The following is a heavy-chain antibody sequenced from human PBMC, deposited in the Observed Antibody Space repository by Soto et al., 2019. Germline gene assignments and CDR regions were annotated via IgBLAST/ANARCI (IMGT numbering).Heavy chain of an antibody. V-gene: IGHV4-59*01. J-gene: IGHJ4*02. CDR1: GGSISSYY. Sequence: SETLSLTCTVSGGSISSYYWSWIRQPPGKGLEWIGYIYYSGSTNYNPSLKSRVTISVDTSKNQFSLKLSSVTAADTAVYYCARGGRTFIDYWGQGTLVTVST. CDR3: ARGGRTFIDY. D-gene: IGHD3-16*01. CDR2: IYYSGST.